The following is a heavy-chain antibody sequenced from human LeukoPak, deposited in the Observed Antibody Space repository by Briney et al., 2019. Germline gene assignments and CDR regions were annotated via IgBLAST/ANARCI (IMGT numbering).Heavy chain of an antibody. CDR1: GCSFTSYG. J-gene: IGHJ4*02. V-gene: IGHV1-18*01. CDR3: AREPTSYYDESSAYYTRDYFDY. Sequence: ASVTVSFTASGCSFTSYGISWVRQAPGQGLEWMGWISTYNGNTNNAQKFQGRVTMTTDTSTSTAYMELRSLRSDDTAVYYCAREPTSYYDESSAYYTRDYFDYWGQGTLVTVSS. D-gene: IGHD3-22*01. CDR2: ISTYNGNT.